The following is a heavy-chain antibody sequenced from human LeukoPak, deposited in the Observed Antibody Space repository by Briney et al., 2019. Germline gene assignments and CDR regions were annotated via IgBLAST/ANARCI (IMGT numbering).Heavy chain of an antibody. Sequence: TPSETLSLTCAVYGGSFSGYYWSWIRQPPGKGLEWIGEINHSGSTNYNPSLKSRVTISVDTSKNQFSLKLSSVTAADTAVYYCARLGCSSTSCFLHYWGQGTLVTVSS. CDR2: INHSGST. CDR3: ARLGCSSTSCFLHY. V-gene: IGHV4-34*01. D-gene: IGHD2-2*01. J-gene: IGHJ4*02. CDR1: GGSFSGYY.